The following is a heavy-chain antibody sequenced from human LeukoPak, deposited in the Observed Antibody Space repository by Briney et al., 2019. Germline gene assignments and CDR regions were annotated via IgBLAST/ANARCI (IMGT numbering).Heavy chain of an antibody. J-gene: IGHJ4*02. CDR1: GFTFSSYW. CDR3: ARPYNSGWARYYFDY. CDR2: IKQEGSEK. V-gene: IGHV3-7*05. Sequence: GGSLRLSCAASGFTFSSYWMSWVRQAPGKGLEWVANIKQEGSEKYDVDSVKGRFTISRDNAKNSLYLQMNSLRAEDAAVYYCARPYNSGWARYYFDYWGQGTLVTVS. D-gene: IGHD6-19*01.